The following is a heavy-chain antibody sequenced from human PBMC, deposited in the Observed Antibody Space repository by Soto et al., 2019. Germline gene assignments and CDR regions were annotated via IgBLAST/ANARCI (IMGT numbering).Heavy chain of an antibody. J-gene: IGHJ4*02. CDR3: AREGYCSGGSCSEQLDY. CDR2: IIPILGIA. V-gene: IGHV1-69*08. D-gene: IGHD2-15*01. CDR1: GGTFSSYT. Sequence: QVQLVQSGAEVKKPRSSVKVSCKASGGTFSSYTISWVRQAPGQGLEWMGRIIPILGIANYAQKFQGRVTITADKPTRTAYMELSSVRSEDTAVYYCAREGYCSGGSCSEQLDYWGQGTLVTVSS.